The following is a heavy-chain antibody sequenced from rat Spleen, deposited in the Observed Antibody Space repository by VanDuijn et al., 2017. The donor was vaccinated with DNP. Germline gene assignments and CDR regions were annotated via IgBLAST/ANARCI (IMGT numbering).Heavy chain of an antibody. V-gene: IGHV5S13*01. J-gene: IGHJ4*01. CDR3: TRGKNYALDA. CDR1: GFTFSNYG. Sequence: EVQLVESGGGLVQPGRSLKLSCAVSGFTFSNYGMAWVRQAPTKGLEWVASITNSGGNTYYRDSVTGRFTISRDNAKSTLYLQMDSLRSEDTATYYCTRGKNYALDAWGQGTSVTVSS. CDR2: ITNSGGNT. D-gene: IGHD1-4*01.